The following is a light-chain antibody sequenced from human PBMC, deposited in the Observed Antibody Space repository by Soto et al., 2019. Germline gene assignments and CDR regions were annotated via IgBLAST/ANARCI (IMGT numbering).Light chain of an antibody. CDR3: QQSRTTAYT. V-gene: IGKV1-39*01. J-gene: IGKJ2*01. Sequence: DIAMTQAPSSLSASVGDRVTITCRAGQDVVNYLNWYQQKPGKAPRLLIYAASSLQSGVPSRFSGSGSGTTFTLTITDLQPEDVATYYCQQSRTTAYTFAQGNKVEIK. CDR1: QDVVNY. CDR2: AAS.